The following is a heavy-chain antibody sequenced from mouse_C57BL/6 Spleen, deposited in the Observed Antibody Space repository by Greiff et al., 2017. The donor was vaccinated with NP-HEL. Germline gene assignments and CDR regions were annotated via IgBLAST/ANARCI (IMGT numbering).Heavy chain of an antibody. V-gene: IGHV5-17*01. CDR3: ARAGMGTWFAY. CDR2: ISSGSSTI. Sequence: DVKLVESGGGLVKPGGSLKLSCAASGFTFSDSGMHWVRQAPEKGLEWVAYISSGSSTIYYADTVKGRFTISRDNAKNTLFLQMTSLRSEDTAMYYCARAGMGTWFAYWGQGTLVTVSA. CDR1: GFTFSDSG. J-gene: IGHJ3*01. D-gene: IGHD2-3*01.